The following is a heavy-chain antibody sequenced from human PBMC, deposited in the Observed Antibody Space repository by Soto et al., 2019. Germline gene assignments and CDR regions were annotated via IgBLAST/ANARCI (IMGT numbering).Heavy chain of an antibody. D-gene: IGHD6-25*01. CDR1: GYTFTDYH. J-gene: IGHJ5*02. CDR3: AREGGSETLQPSYNWFDT. CDR2: INANNGGA. Sequence: QVQLVQSGAEVKKPGASVQVSCKASGYTFTDYHIHWVRQAPGQGLEFMGWINANNGGAGSAQQFQGRVTVTRDTSITTVYMELSNLRSDDTAVYYCAREGGSETLQPSYNWFDTWGQGPLVTVS. V-gene: IGHV1-2*02.